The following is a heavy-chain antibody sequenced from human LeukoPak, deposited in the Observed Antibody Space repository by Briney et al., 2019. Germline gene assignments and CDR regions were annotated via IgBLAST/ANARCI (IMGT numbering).Heavy chain of an antibody. CDR3: ASAVGATTRNY. CDR2: ISSSSSYI. Sequence: PGGSLRLSCAASGFTFSSYSMNWVRQAPGKGLEWVSSISSSSSYIYYADSVKGRFTISRDNAKNSLYLQMNSLRAEDTAVYYCASAVGATTRNYWGQGTLVTVSS. V-gene: IGHV3-21*01. D-gene: IGHD1-26*01. J-gene: IGHJ4*02. CDR1: GFTFSSYS.